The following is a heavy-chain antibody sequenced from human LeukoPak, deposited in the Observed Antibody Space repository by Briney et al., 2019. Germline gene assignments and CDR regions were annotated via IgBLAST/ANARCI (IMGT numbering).Heavy chain of an antibody. V-gene: IGHV3-23*01. CDR2: IYGSGVSI. D-gene: IGHD1-26*01. CDR1: GFTFKNYV. Sequence: PGGSLRLSCVASGFTFKNYVMNWVRQAPGKGLEWLATIYGSGVSISYADSGKGRFTISRDNSNNTLYLQMNSLRAEDTAMYYCAKDLGWELPAEAYWGQGILVTVSS. J-gene: IGHJ4*02. CDR3: AKDLGWELPAEAY.